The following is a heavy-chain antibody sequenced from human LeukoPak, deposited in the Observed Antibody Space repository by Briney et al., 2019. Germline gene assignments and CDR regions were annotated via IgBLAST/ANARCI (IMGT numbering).Heavy chain of an antibody. Sequence: SETPSLTCAVYGGSFSGYYWSWIRQPPGKGLEWIGEINHSGSTNYNPSLKSRVTISVDTSKNQFSLKLSSVTAADTAVYYCARGVQIVVVPAAIDPGYYYYMDVWGKGTTVTVSS. V-gene: IGHV4-34*01. D-gene: IGHD2-2*01. CDR2: INHSGST. CDR1: GGSFSGYY. J-gene: IGHJ6*03. CDR3: ARGVQIVVVPAAIDPGYYYYMDV.